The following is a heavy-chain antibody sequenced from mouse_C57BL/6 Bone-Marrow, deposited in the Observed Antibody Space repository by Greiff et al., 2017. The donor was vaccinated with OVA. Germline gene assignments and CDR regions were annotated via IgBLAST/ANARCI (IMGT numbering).Heavy chain of an antibody. CDR3: AKGEAGDY. V-gene: IGHV1-81*01. CDR2: IYPRSGNT. Sequence: QVQLQQSGAELARPGASVKLSCKASGYTFTSYGISWVKQRTGQGLEWIGEIYPRSGNTYYNEKFKGKATLTADKSSSTAYMELRSLTSEASAVYFCAKGEAGDYWGQGTTLTVAS. J-gene: IGHJ2*01. CDR1: GYTFTSYG.